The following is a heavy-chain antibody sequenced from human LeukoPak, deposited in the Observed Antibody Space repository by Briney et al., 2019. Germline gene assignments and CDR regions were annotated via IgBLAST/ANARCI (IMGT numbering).Heavy chain of an antibody. D-gene: IGHD3-10*01. CDR3: ARGDLYGSGRAEYYFDY. Sequence: PGGSLRLSCAASGFTFGSYWMSWVRQAPGKGLEWVAHIKPDGSEKYYVDSVKGRFTISRDNAKSSLYLQMNSLRAEDTAVYYCARGDLYGSGRAEYYFDYWGQGTLVTVSS. J-gene: IGHJ4*02. V-gene: IGHV3-7*05. CDR1: GFTFGSYW. CDR2: IKPDGSEK.